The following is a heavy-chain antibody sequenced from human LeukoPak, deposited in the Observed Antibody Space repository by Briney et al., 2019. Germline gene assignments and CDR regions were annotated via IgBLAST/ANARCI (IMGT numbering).Heavy chain of an antibody. Sequence: ASVKVSCKASGYTFTSYDINWVRQATGQGLEWMGWMNPNSGNTSYAQKFQGRVTMTRDTSTSTVYMELSSLRSEDTAVYYCARLICSGGSCYDYWGQGTLVTVSS. CDR1: GYTFTSYD. V-gene: IGHV1-8*01. CDR2: MNPNSGNT. CDR3: ARLICSGGSCYDY. D-gene: IGHD2-15*01. J-gene: IGHJ4*02.